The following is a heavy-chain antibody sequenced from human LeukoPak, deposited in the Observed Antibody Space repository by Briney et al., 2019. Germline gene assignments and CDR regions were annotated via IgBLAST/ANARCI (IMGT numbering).Heavy chain of an antibody. CDR3: AREQVYSEVDY. CDR2: IKDDGSEK. J-gene: IGHJ4*02. V-gene: IGHV3-7*01. CDR1: GFSFSSYT. D-gene: IGHD4-11*01. Sequence: GGSLRLSCEASGFSFSSYTMTWVRQAPGKGLEWVANIKDDGSEKYYLDSVKGRFTISTDNVKNSLYLQMNSLRAEDTAVYYCAREQVYSEVDYWGQGTLVTVSS.